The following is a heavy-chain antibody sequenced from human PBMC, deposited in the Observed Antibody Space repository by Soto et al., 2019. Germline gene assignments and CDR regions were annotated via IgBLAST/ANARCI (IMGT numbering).Heavy chain of an antibody. V-gene: IGHV3-30*18. CDR3: AKDHPVSNKAVDY. CDR2: ISYDGENS. D-gene: IGHD4-17*01. J-gene: IGHJ4*02. Sequence: QVQLVESGGGVVQPGTSLRLSCAASGFTFSDFGMHWIRQVPGKGLEWVAVISYDGENSFYADSVKGRFTISRDNSNNTLYLQMNSLRPDDTAVYHCAKDHPVSNKAVDYWGQGTLDAVSS. CDR1: GFTFSDFG.